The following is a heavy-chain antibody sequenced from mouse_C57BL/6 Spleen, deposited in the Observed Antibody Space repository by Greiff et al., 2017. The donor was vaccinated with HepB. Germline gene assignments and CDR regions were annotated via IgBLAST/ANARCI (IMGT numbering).Heavy chain of an antibody. Sequence: EVMLVESGGGLVKPGGSLKLSCAASGFTFSDYGMHWVRQAPEKGLEWVAYISSGSSTIYYADTVKGRFTISRDNAKNTLFLQMTSLRSEDTAMYYCARSSGSSPAYWGQGTLVTVSA. CDR3: ARSSGSSPAY. V-gene: IGHV5-17*01. CDR2: ISSGSSTI. D-gene: IGHD1-1*01. CDR1: GFTFSDYG. J-gene: IGHJ3*01.